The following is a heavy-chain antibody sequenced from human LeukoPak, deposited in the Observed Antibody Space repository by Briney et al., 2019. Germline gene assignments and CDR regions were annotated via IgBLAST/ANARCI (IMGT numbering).Heavy chain of an antibody. D-gene: IGHD3-22*01. CDR2: IHYSGST. Sequence: SETLSLTCTVSGGSISHYFWSGIRQPPGKGLEWIGYIHYSGSTNSKPSLKSRVTISVDTSKNQFSLKLSSVTAADTAVYYCARSTSGGYYDALDCWGQGTLVTVSS. CDR1: GGSISHYF. V-gene: IGHV4-59*08. J-gene: IGHJ4*02. CDR3: ARSTSGGYYDALDC.